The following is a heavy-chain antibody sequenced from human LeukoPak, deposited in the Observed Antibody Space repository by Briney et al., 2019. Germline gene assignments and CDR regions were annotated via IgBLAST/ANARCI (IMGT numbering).Heavy chain of an antibody. CDR2: FSSSASTV. V-gene: IGHV3-48*03. CDR1: GFIFSSYE. CDR3: ARDPTYYYGSGTYSHYYGMDV. Sequence: PGGSLRLSCAASGFIFSSYEMNWVRQAPGKGLEWVSYFSSSASTVHYADSVKGRFTVSRDNAKNSLYLQMNSLRAEDTAVYYCARDPTYYYGSGTYSHYYGMDVWGQGTTVTVSS. J-gene: IGHJ6*02. D-gene: IGHD3-10*01.